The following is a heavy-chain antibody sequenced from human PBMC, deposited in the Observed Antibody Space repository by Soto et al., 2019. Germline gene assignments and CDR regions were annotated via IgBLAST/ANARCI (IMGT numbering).Heavy chain of an antibody. CDR1: GGSISSGDYY. CDR3: ARGGYNDTFYYYYYGMDV. D-gene: IGHD6-25*01. Sequence: SETLSLTCTVSGGSISSGDYYWSWIRQPPGKGLEWIGYIYYSGSTYYNPSLKSRVTISVDTSKNQFSLKLSSVTAADTAVYYCARGGYNDTFYYYYYGMDVWGQGTTVTVYS. CDR2: IYYSGST. J-gene: IGHJ6*02. V-gene: IGHV4-30-4*01.